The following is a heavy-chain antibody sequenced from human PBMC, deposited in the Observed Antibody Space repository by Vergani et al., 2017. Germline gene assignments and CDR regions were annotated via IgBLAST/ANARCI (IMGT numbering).Heavy chain of an antibody. V-gene: IGHV4-34*01. CDR2: INHSGST. J-gene: IGHJ4*02. D-gene: IGHD6-19*01. CDR1: GGSFSGYY. Sequence: QVQLQQWGAGLLKPSETLSLTCAVYGGSFSGYYWSWIRQPPGKGLEWIGEINHSGSTNYNPSLKSRVTISVDKSKNQFSLKLSSVTAADTAVYYCARGRKQWLVPHARFDYWGQGTLVTVSS. CDR3: ARGRKQWLVPHARFDY.